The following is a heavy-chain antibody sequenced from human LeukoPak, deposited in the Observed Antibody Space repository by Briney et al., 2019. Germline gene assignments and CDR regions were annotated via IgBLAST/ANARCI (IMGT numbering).Heavy chain of an antibody. CDR2: INRDGSST. J-gene: IGHJ4*02. CDR1: GFTFSSYW. CDR3: ARPGFRWPHFDY. D-gene: IGHD4-23*01. Sequence: PGGSLRLSCAASGFTFSSYWMHWVRQAPGKGLVWVSRINRDGSSTSYADSVKGRFTISRDNAKNTLYLQMNSLRAEDTAVYYCARPGFRWPHFDYWGQGTLVTVSS. V-gene: IGHV3-74*01.